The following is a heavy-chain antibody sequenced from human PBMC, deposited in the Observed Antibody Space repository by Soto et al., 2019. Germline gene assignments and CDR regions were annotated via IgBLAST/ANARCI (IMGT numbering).Heavy chain of an antibody. CDR3: ASELRSIDAFDI. V-gene: IGHV4-34*01. Sequence: SETLSLTCAVYGGSFSGYYWSWIRQPPGKGLEWIGEINHSGSTNYNPSLKSRVTISVDMSKNQFSLKLSSVTAADTAVYYCASELRSIDAFDIWGQGTMVTVSS. CDR2: INHSGST. CDR1: GGSFSGYY. D-gene: IGHD3-3*01. J-gene: IGHJ3*02.